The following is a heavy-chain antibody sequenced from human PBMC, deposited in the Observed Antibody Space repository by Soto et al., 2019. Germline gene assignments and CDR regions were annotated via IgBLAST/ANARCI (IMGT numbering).Heavy chain of an antibody. CDR3: ARERLFKLTPNPFYY. V-gene: IGHV3-48*04. Sequence: GGSLRLSCAASGFTFSSYSMNWVRQAPGKGLEWVSYIRSSSSTIYYADSVKGRFTISRDNAKNSLYLQMNSLRAEDAHLYYCARERLFKLTPNPFYYWGQGTLVTVSS. CDR2: IRSSSSTI. J-gene: IGHJ4*02. CDR1: GFTFSSYS.